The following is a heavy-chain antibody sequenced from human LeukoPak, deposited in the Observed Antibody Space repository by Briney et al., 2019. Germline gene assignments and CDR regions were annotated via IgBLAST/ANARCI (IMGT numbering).Heavy chain of an antibody. D-gene: IGHD4-17*01. CDR3: AKDYGDGGWFDP. V-gene: IGHV3-74*01. CDR2: INSDGSST. CDR1: GFTFSSYW. Sequence: PGGSLRLSCAASGFTFSSYWMHWVRQAPGKGLVWVSRINSDGSSTSYADSVKGRFAISRDNAKNTLYLQMNSLRAEDTAVYYCAKDYGDGGWFDPWGQGTLVTVSS. J-gene: IGHJ5*02.